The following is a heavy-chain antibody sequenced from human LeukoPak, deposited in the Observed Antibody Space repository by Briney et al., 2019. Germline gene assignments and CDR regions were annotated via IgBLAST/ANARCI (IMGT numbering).Heavy chain of an antibody. D-gene: IGHD2-21*02. CDR3: AKDLYPSRHIVVVTAIYNDMDV. J-gene: IGHJ6*02. V-gene: IGHV3-9*01. CDR2: ISWNSGSI. Sequence: GRSLRLSCAASGFTFDDYAMHWVRQAPEKGLEWVSGISWNSGSIGYADSVKGRFTISRDNAKNSLYLQMNSLRAEDTALYYCAKDLYPSRHIVVVTAIYNDMDVWGQGTTVTVSS. CDR1: GFTFDDYA.